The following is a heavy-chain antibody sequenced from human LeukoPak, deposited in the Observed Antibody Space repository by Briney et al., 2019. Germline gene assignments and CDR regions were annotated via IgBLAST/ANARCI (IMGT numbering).Heavy chain of an antibody. V-gene: IGHV4-59*08. CDR2: IYYSGST. CDR3: ARAVWFGELLTGSLDY. CDR1: GGSISGYY. D-gene: IGHD3-10*01. Sequence: SETLSLTCSVSGGSISGYYWSWIRQPPGKGLEWIGYIYYSGSTNYNPSLKSRVTISVDTSKNQFSLKLSSVTAADTAVYYCARAVWFGELLTGSLDYWGQGTLVTVSS. J-gene: IGHJ4*02.